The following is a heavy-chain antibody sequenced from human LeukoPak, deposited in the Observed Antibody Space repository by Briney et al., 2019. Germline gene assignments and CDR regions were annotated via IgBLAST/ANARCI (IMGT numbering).Heavy chain of an antibody. CDR1: GLTFDDYA. CDR3: AKDRSTAMVSNWFDP. D-gene: IGHD5-18*01. Sequence: GGSLRLSCVASGLTFDDYAMQWVRQAPGKGLEWVSGISWNSGTLGYADSVKGRFTISRDNAKNSLYLQMNSLRVEDTALYYCAKDRSTAMVSNWFDPWGQGTLVTVSS. V-gene: IGHV3-9*01. J-gene: IGHJ5*02. CDR2: ISWNSGTL.